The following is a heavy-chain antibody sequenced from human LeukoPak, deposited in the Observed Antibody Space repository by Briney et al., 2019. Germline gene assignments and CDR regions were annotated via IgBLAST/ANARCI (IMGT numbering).Heavy chain of an antibody. V-gene: IGHV4-34*01. CDR1: GGSFSGYY. D-gene: IGHD3-10*01. CDR3: ARRAFGELSGYYSYYMDV. Sequence: PSETLSLTCAVYGGSFSGYYWSWIRQPPVKGLEWIGEINHSGSTNYNPSLKSRVTISVDTSKNQFSLKLSSVTAADTAVYYCARRAFGELSGYYSYYMDVWDKGTTVTVSS. J-gene: IGHJ6*03. CDR2: INHSGST.